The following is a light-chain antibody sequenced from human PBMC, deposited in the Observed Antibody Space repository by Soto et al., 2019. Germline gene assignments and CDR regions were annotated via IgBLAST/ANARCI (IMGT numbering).Light chain of an antibody. V-gene: IGKV3-15*01. CDR1: ESVSSN. Sequence: ETVMTQSPATLSVSPGERATLSCTASESVSSNLAWYQQKPGQAPSLLIHGASTTAADIPARFSGSGSGTEFTLTISSLQSEDCAVYDCQHYNNWPYTFGQGTKLEIK. J-gene: IGKJ2*01. CDR3: QHYNNWPYT. CDR2: GAS.